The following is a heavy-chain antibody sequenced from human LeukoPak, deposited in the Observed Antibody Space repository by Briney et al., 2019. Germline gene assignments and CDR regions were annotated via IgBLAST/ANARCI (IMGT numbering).Heavy chain of an antibody. V-gene: IGHV4-59*01. CDR1: GGSIRSYY. J-gene: IGHJ4*02. Sequence: SETLSLTCTVSGGSIRSYYWSWIRQPPGKGLEWIGYIYYSGSTNYNPSLRSRVTISVDTSKNQFSLRLSSVTAADTAVYYCALSDTAMVKGGFDYWGQGTLVTVSS. CDR3: ALSDTAMVKGGFDY. D-gene: IGHD5-18*01. CDR2: IYYSGST.